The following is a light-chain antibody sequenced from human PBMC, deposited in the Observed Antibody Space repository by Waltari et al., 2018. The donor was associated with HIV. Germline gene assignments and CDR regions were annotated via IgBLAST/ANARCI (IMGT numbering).Light chain of an antibody. V-gene: IGLV2-14*01. Sequence: QSALTPPASVSGSPGQSITIPCTGTSDDVGGYNHVAWYQQKIDSPPKLIIAAVTHRPSGVSGRFSGSKSGNTASLTITGLRPDDEAVYFCSSYTRSISVIFGGGTRLIV. CDR3: SSYTRSISVI. CDR1: SDDVGGYNH. J-gene: IGLJ2*01. CDR2: AVT.